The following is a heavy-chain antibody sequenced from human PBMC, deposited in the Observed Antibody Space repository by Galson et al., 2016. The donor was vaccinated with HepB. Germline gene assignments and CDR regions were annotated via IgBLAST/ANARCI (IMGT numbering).Heavy chain of an antibody. Sequence: SLRLSCAASGFTFSSYSMNWVRQAPGKGLEWVSYISSSSSTIYYADSVKGRFTISRDNAKNSLYLQMNSLRDEDTAVYYCARAGVAAAALLDYYYYYGMDVWGQGTTVTVSS. CDR1: GFTFSSYS. CDR2: ISSSSSTI. J-gene: IGHJ6*02. V-gene: IGHV3-48*02. CDR3: ARAGVAAAALLDYYYYYGMDV. D-gene: IGHD6-13*01.